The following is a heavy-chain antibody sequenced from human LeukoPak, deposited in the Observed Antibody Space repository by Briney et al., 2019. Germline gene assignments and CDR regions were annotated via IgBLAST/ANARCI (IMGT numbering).Heavy chain of an antibody. CDR2: FDPEDGET. CDR1: GYTLTELS. Sequence: ASVKVSCKVSGYTLTELSMHWVRQAPGKGLGWMGGFDPEDGETIYAQKFQGRVTMTEDTSTDTAYMELSSLRSEDTAVYYCARRFCTNGVCYHDRGAFDIWGQGTMVTVSS. V-gene: IGHV1-24*01. CDR3: ARRFCTNGVCYHDRGAFDI. J-gene: IGHJ3*02. D-gene: IGHD2-8*01.